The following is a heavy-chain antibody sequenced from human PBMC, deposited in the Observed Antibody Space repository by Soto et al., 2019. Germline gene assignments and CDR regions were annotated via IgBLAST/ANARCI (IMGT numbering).Heavy chain of an antibody. J-gene: IGHJ6*02. CDR1: GFTFSSYA. D-gene: IGHD1-20*01. Sequence: GGSLRLSCAASGFTFSSYAMHWVRQAPGKGLEWVAVISYDGSNKYYADSVKGRFTISRDNSKNTLYLQMNSLRAEDPAVYFCARGNWNYYYGFDVWGQGTTVTVSS. CDR3: ARGNWNYYYGFDV. V-gene: IGHV3-30-3*01. CDR2: ISYDGSNK.